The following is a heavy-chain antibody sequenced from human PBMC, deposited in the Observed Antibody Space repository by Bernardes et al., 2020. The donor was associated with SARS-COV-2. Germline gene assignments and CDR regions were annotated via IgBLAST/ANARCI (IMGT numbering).Heavy chain of an antibody. V-gene: IGHV3-21*01. CDR3: GRGLWELPRGYIDY. CDR1: GFTFSSYS. Sequence: GGSLRLSCAASGFTFSSYSMNWVRQAPGKGLEWVSSISSTSHYIYYTDSLKGRFTISRDNAKNSLSLQMNSLTAEDTAIYYCGRGLWELPRGYIDYWGQGALVTVSS. CDR2: ISSTSHYI. J-gene: IGHJ4*02. D-gene: IGHD1-26*01.